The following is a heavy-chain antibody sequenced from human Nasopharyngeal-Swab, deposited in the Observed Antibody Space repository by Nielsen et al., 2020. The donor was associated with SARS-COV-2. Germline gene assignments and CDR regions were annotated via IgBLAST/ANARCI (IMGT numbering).Heavy chain of an antibody. Sequence: GESLKISCAASGFTFSSYSMNWVRQAPGKGLEWVSSISSSSSYIYYADSVKGRFTISRDNAKNSLYPQMNSLRAEDTAVYYCARVYDSSGYYPGYWGQGTLVTVSS. J-gene: IGHJ4*02. CDR3: ARVYDSSGYYPGY. CDR2: ISSSSSYI. CDR1: GFTFSSYS. D-gene: IGHD3-22*01. V-gene: IGHV3-21*01.